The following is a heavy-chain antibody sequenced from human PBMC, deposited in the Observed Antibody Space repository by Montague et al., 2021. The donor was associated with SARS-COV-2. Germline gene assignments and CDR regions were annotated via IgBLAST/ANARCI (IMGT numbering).Heavy chain of an antibody. Sequence: CAISGDSVSSNTVAWNWFRQSPSRGLEWLGRTYYRSKWYNDYAVSMLSRVTINPDTSKNQFSLHVNSVTPEDAAVYYCARDSEYSMDYWGQGLLVTVSS. CDR1: GDSVSSNTVA. CDR3: ARDSEYSMDY. V-gene: IGHV6-1*01. D-gene: IGHD6-6*01. CDR2: TYYRSKWYN. J-gene: IGHJ4*02.